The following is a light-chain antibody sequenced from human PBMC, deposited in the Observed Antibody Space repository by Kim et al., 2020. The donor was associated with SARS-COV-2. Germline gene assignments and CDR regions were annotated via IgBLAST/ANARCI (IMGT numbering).Light chain of an antibody. V-gene: IGLV3-1*01. CDR1: KLGDKY. J-gene: IGLJ3*02. Sequence: SSPPEQTSSITCAGKKLGDKYACWYQQKPGQPPVLVIYQDDGRPSGIPGLFAASTSENAATLTISSTQAMEEADYCCQSWNSSTVVFGGGTQLTVL. CDR2: QDD. CDR3: QSWNSSTVV.